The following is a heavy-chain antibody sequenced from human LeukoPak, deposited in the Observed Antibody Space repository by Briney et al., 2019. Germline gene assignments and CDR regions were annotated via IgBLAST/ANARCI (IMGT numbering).Heavy chain of an antibody. CDR2: MNPNSGNT. CDR3: ARRGYSYGYYFDY. Sequence: GASVKVSCKASGYTFTSYDINWVRQATGQGLEWMGWMNPNSGNTGYAQKFQGRVTMTRDTSISTAYMELSSLRSEDTAVYYCARRGYSYGYYFDYWGQGTLVTVSS. D-gene: IGHD5-18*01. V-gene: IGHV1-8*01. CDR1: GYTFTSYD. J-gene: IGHJ4*02.